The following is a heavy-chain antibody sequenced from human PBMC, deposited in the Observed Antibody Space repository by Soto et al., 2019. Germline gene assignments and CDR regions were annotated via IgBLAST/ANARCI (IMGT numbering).Heavy chain of an antibody. CDR1: GGSISSGPYS. J-gene: IGHJ4*02. CDR2: IYYSGST. D-gene: IGHD1-26*01. Sequence: TSETLSLTCTVSGGSISSGPYSWGWIRQPPGEGLEWIGSIYYSGSTYYNPSLKSRVTISVDTSKNQFSLKLSSVTAADTAVYYCARYSIVGATRSYYFDYWGQGTLVTVSS. CDR3: ARYSIVGATRSYYFDY. V-gene: IGHV4-39*07.